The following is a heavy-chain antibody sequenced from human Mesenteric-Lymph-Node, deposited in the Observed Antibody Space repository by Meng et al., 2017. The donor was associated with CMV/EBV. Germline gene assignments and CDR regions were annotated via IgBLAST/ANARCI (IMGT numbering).Heavy chain of an antibody. CDR3: AKYYSNHFDY. V-gene: IGHV3-23*01. Sequence: LSCAASGFTFSSYAMSWVRQAPGKGLEWVSVISGSGGSTYYADSVTGRFTISRDNSKNTLDLQMNSLRAEDTAVYYCAKYYSNHFDYWGQGTLVTVSS. CDR2: ISGSGGST. J-gene: IGHJ4*02. CDR1: GFTFSSYA. D-gene: IGHD4-11*01.